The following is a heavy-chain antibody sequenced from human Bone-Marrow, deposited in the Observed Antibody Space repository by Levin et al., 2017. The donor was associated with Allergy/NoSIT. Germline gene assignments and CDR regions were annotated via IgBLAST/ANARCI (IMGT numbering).Heavy chain of an antibody. J-gene: IGHJ6*03. Sequence: SETLSLTCTVSGGSISSGGYYWSWIRQHPGKGLEWIGYIYYSGSTYYNPSLKSRVTISVDTSKNQFSLKLSSVTAADTAVYYCARDGGTTVMNYYYDYMDVWGKGTTVTVSS. CDR2: IYYSGST. V-gene: IGHV4-31*03. CDR3: ARDGGTTVMNYYYDYMDV. D-gene: IGHD4-17*01. CDR1: GGSISSGGYY.